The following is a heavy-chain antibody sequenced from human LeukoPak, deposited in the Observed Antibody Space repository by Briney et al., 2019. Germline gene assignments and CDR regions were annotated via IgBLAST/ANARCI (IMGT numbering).Heavy chain of an antibody. CDR3: ARALGYGSGSYYKITHFDY. CDR2: ISGSGGST. V-gene: IGHV3-23*01. D-gene: IGHD3-10*01. CDR1: GFTFSSYG. J-gene: IGHJ4*02. Sequence: PGGSLRLSCAASGFTFSSYGMSWVRQAPGKGLEWVSAISGSGGSTYYADSVKGRFTISRDNSKNTLYLQMNSLRAEDTAVYYCARALGYGSGSYYKITHFDYWGQGTLVTVSS.